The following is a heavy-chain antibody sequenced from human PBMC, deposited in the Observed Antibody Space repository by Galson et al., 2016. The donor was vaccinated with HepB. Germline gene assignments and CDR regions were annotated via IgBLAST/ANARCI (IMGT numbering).Heavy chain of an antibody. Sequence: ISWVRQAPGQGLEWMGQIIPIFGTADYAKKFQGRVTITADESTSTVYMELSSLTSEDTAVYYCARVVGRRDTVTVVASTYWFDPWGQGTLVTVSS. D-gene: IGHD2-15*01. V-gene: IGHV1-69*01. CDR3: ARVVGRRDTVTVVASTYWFDP. CDR2: IIPIFGTA. J-gene: IGHJ5*02.